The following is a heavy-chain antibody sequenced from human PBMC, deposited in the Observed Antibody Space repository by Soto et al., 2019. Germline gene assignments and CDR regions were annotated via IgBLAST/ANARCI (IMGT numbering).Heavy chain of an antibody. D-gene: IGHD2-8*01. CDR2: IYWNDDK. V-gene: IGHV2-5*01. CDR3: RLRRDVAVYYWFDP. Sequence: GSGPTLVNPTQTLTLTCTFSGFSLSTSGVGVGWIRQPPGKALEWLALIYWNDDKRYSPSLKSRLTITKDTSKNQVVLTMTNMAPVNTANYCSRLRRDVAVYYWFDPWGQGTLVTVSS. CDR1: GFSLSTSGVG. J-gene: IGHJ5*02.